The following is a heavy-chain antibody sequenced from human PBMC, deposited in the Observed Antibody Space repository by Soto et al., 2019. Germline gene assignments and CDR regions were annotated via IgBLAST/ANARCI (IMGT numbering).Heavy chain of an antibody. CDR2: INHSRST. CDR3: ARAQYGSSPWVNS. V-gene: IGHV4-34*09. D-gene: IGHD6-6*01. J-gene: IGHJ4*02. CDR1: VGSFSGYY. Sequence: SEPLSLPCAVYVGSFSGYYWSWIRQPPGKGLEWIGEINHSRSTNYNPSLKSRHTISVDTSKNQFSLKVTSVTAADTALYYCARAQYGSSPWVNSWGQGTLVTVSS.